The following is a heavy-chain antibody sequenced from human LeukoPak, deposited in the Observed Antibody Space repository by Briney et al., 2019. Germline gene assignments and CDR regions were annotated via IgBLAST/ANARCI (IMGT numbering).Heavy chain of an antibody. CDR3: AREHARSDY. CDR2: IIPILGIA. Sequence: SVKVSCKASGYIFTGFYMHWVRQAPGQGLEWMGRIIPILGIANYAQKFQGRVTITADKSTSTAYMELSSLRSEDTAVYYCAREHARSDYWGQGTLVTVSS. V-gene: IGHV1-69*04. CDR1: GYIFTGFY. J-gene: IGHJ4*02. D-gene: IGHD3-3*01.